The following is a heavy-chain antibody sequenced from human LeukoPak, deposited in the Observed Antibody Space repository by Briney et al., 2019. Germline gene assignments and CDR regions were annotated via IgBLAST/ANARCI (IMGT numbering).Heavy chain of an antibody. D-gene: IGHD6-13*01. CDR1: GGSITSYY. Sequence: SETLSLTCAVSGGSITSYYWSWIWQSPGKGLEWIGSIFYTGTTNYNPSLKSRVTISVDTSKNQFSLKLRSVATEDTAAYFCARARWSPYYFDNWGQGTLVTVSS. CDR3: ARARWSPYYFDN. V-gene: IGHV4-59*01. CDR2: IFYTGTT. J-gene: IGHJ4*02.